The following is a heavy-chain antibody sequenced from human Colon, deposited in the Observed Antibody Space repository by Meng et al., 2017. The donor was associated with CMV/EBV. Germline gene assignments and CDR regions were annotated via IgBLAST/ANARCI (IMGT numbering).Heavy chain of an antibody. D-gene: IGHD2-2*02. CDR3: ARGYCTDATCYTGFWFDP. V-gene: IGHV1-18*01. CDR2: SSTYTSAT. CDR1: GYIFSNYG. Sequence: ASVKVSCKASGYIFSNYGLSWVRQAPGQGLEWMGWSSTYTSATNYSPKFQGRVTMTTDTSTNTAYMELKNLKSDDTAVYYCARGYCTDATCYTGFWFDPWGQGTLVTVS. J-gene: IGHJ5*02.